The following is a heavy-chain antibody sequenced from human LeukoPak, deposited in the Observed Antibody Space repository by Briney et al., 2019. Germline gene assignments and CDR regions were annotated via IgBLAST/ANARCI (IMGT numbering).Heavy chain of an antibody. Sequence: ASVKVSCKASGYTFTSYGISWVRQAPGQGLEWMGWISGYNGNTNYAQNLQGRVTMTRDTSTSTAYMELRSLRSDDTAVYYCARELGGAGSYFFPYYGMDVWGQGTTVTVSS. CDR1: GYTFTSYG. CDR3: ARELGGAGSYFFPYYGMDV. J-gene: IGHJ6*02. CDR2: ISGYNGNT. V-gene: IGHV1-18*01. D-gene: IGHD3-10*01.